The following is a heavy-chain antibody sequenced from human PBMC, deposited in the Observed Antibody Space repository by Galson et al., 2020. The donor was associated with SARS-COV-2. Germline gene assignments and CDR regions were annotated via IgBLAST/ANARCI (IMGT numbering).Heavy chain of an antibody. V-gene: IGHV3-23*01. D-gene: IGHD3-16*02. CDR2: ISGSGGST. Sequence: GGSLRLSCAASGFTFSSYVMSWVRQAPGKGLEWISGISGSGGSTYYEDSVKGRFTISRDNSKNTLYLQMNSLRAEDTAVYYCAKGPKRDYVWGSYRFTRTQEYYYYYGMDVWGQGTTVTVSS. J-gene: IGHJ6*02. CDR1: GFTFSSYV. CDR3: AKGPKRDYVWGSYRFTRTQEYYYYYGMDV.